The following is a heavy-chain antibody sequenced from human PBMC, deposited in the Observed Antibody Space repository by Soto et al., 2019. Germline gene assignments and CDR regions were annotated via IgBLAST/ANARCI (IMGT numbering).Heavy chain of an antibody. CDR2: VSRSSSYI. CDR1: GFTFSGHT. CDR3: ARCMGFDGSGYAFFDS. Sequence: EVQLVESGGGLVKPGGSLRLSCAASGFTFSGHTINWVRQAPGKGLEWVSSVSRSSSYIYYADSVKGRFTVSRDDAEKSLYLQMNSLRAEDTAIYYCARCMGFDGSGYAFFDSWGQGTQVIVSS. J-gene: IGHJ4*02. D-gene: IGHD3-10*01. V-gene: IGHV3-21*01.